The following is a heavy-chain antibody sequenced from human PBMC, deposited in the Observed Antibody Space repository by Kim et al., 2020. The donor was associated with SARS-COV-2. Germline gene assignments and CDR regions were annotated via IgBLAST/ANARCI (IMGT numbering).Heavy chain of an antibody. CDR2: ISPNSGGT. CDR3: ARAQFDILSGYAPPAY. Sequence: GLEWMGRISPNSGGTTYAQKFQGRVTLTRDTSISTAYMELTRLISDETAVYYCARAQFDILSGYAPPAYWGQGTLVTVSS. J-gene: IGHJ4*02. D-gene: IGHD3-9*01. V-gene: IGHV1-2*06.